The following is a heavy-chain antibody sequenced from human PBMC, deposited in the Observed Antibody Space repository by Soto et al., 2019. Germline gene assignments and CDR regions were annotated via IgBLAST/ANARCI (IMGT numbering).Heavy chain of an antibody. CDR2: IRSKAYGGTT. J-gene: IGHJ3*02. D-gene: IGHD3-10*01. CDR3: TRAYYGSGSYFIPDAFDI. CDR1: GFTFGDYA. Sequence: GGSLRLSCTASGFTFGDYAMSWFRQAPGKGLEWVGFIRSKAYGGTTEYAASVKGRFTISRDDSKSIAYLQMNSLKTEDTAVYYCTRAYYGSGSYFIPDAFDIWGQGTMVTVSS. V-gene: IGHV3-49*03.